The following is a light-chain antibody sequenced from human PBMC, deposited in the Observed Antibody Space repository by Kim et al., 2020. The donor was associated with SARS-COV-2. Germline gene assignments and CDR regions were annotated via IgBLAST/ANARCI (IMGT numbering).Light chain of an antibody. CDR2: GAS. J-gene: IGKJ4*01. CDR1: QSVSRDC. Sequence: SPGERATLSCRASQSVSRDCLAWYQQKPGQTPRLFIYGASNRATGISDRFTGSGSGTDFTLTINRLEPGDSAVYYCQQYGSSPLTFGGGTKVEIK. CDR3: QQYGSSPLT. V-gene: IGKV3-20*01.